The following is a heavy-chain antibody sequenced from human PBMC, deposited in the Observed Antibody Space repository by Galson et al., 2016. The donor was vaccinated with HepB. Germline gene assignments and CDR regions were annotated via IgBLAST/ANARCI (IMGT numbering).Heavy chain of an antibody. CDR1: GFSFSNYG. CDR3: ARVREQQLLDAFDI. J-gene: IGHJ3*02. Sequence: SLRLSCAGSGFSFSNYGMHWVRQAPGKGLEWVSSISSGSSYIYYADSVKGRFTISRDNVKKSLYLQMNSLRPEDTAVYYCARVREQQLLDAFDIWGQGTMVTVSS. CDR2: ISSGSSYI. D-gene: IGHD6-13*01. V-gene: IGHV3-21*01.